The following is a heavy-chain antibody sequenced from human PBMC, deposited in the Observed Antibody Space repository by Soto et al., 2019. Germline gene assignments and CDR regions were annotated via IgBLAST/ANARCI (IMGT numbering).Heavy chain of an antibody. J-gene: IGHJ4*02. D-gene: IGHD6-19*01. V-gene: IGHV3-23*01. CDR3: AKDKGGHGWPFEY. CDR1: GFTFSTYA. Sequence: GGSLRLSCAASGFTFSTYAMSWVRQGPGKGLEWVSTITNGGDSTYYADSVKGRFTISRDNSKNTLFLQMNSLRADDTAVYYCAKDKGGHGWPFEYWGQGTLVTVSS. CDR2: ITNGGDST.